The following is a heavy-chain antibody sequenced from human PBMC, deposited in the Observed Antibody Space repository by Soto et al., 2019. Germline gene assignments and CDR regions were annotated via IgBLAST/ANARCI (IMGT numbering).Heavy chain of an antibody. V-gene: IGHV3-23*01. D-gene: IGHD1-26*01. CDR3: ARGGGYAGYFMQ. J-gene: IGHJ1*01. CDR1: GFTFSNYA. CDR2: ISGSAVST. Sequence: GGSLRLSCAASGFTFSNYAMSWVRQAPGKGLEWVSAISGSAVSTYYADSVKGRFTISRDNSENNLYLQVNSLRAEDTALYYCARGGGYAGYFMQWGQGTLVTVSS.